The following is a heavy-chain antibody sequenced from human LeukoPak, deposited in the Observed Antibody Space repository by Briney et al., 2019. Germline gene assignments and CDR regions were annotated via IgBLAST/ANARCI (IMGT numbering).Heavy chain of an antibody. Sequence: PGGSLRLSCAASGFTFSSYGMHWVRQAPGKGLERVAVISYDGSNKYYADSVKGRFTISRDNSKNTLYLQMNSLRAEDTAVYYCAKDRDWNYVWRVGPPDYWGQGTLVTVSS. CDR2: ISYDGSNK. J-gene: IGHJ4*02. V-gene: IGHV3-30*18. D-gene: IGHD1-7*01. CDR3: AKDRDWNYVWRVGPPDY. CDR1: GFTFSSYG.